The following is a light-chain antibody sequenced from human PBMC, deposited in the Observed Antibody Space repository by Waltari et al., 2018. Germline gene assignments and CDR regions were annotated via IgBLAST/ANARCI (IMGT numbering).Light chain of an antibody. CDR1: STEVGTYNL. Sequence: QSALTQPASVSGSPGQSLPISCPRTSTEVGTYNLVSWYQQHPGKAPKLMIYEVSKRPSGVSNRFSGSKSGNTASLTISGLQAEDEADYYCCSYAGGSTFYVFGTETKVTVL. CDR3: CSYAGGSTFYV. J-gene: IGLJ1*01. V-gene: IGLV2-23*02. CDR2: EVS.